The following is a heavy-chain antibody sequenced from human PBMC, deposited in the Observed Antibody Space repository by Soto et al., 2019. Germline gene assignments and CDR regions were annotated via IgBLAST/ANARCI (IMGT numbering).Heavy chain of an antibody. CDR2: VRGNGDPP. CDR3: VKSRCGNNFDFFD. CDR1: GFTFSSYA. J-gene: IGHJ4*02. V-gene: IGHV3-64D*08. D-gene: IGHD5-12*01. Sequence: PGGSLSLSCSDSGFTFSSYAMHWVRQAPGKRLEYFSGVRGNGDPPFYADSVKGRFTISRDNSKNTLYLQRRSLSADDTAVYYYVKSRCGNNFDFFDWGQGALVTVSS.